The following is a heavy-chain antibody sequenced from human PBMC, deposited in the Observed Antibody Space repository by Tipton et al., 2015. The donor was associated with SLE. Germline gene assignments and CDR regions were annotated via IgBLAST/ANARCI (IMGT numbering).Heavy chain of an antibody. V-gene: IGHV4-39*07. Sequence: TLSLTCTVSGGSISSSSYYWGWIRQPPGKGLEWIGCIYYSGSTYYNPSLKSRVTISVDTSKNQFSLKLSSVTAADTAVYYCARDRDDSSGSLFDPWGQGTLVTVSS. J-gene: IGHJ5*02. CDR3: ARDRDDSSGSLFDP. D-gene: IGHD3-22*01. CDR2: IYYSGST. CDR1: GGSISSSSYY.